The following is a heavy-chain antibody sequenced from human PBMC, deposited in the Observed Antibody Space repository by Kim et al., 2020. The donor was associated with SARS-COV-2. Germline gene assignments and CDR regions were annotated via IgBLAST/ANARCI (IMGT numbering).Heavy chain of an antibody. J-gene: IGHJ4*02. D-gene: IGHD4-17*01. V-gene: IGHV4-61*01. CDR2: IYYSGST. CDR1: GGSVSGGSYY. CDR3: ARDPGYGDTFDY. Sequence: SETLSLTCTVSGGSVSGGSYYWSWIRQPPGKGLEWIGYIYYSGSTNYNPSLKSRVTISVDTSKNQFSLKLSSVTAADTAVYYCARDPGYGDTFDYWGQGTLVTVSS.